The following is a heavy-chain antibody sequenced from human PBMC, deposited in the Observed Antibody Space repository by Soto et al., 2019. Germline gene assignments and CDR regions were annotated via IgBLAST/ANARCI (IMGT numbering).Heavy chain of an antibody. CDR3: ARRYCISTSCHYYGMDV. V-gene: IGHV1-69*12. CDR1: GGTFSTYT. Sequence: QVQLVQSGAEVKKPGSSVKVSCKASGGTFSTYTINWVRQAPGQGLEWMGGIIPMFGTANYAQKFQGRVTITADESTSTAYRELSSLGAEDTAVYYCARRYCISTSCHYYGMDVWGQGTTVTVSS. CDR2: IIPMFGTA. D-gene: IGHD2-2*01. J-gene: IGHJ6*02.